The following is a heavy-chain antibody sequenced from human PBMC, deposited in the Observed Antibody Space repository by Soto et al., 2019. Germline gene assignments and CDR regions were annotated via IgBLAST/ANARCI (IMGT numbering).Heavy chain of an antibody. Sequence: EVHLVQSGAEVKKPGESLKISCKGSGYSFTNYWIGWVRQMPGKGLEWMGIIHPGDSDTRYSPSCQGQVTISADTSIRTADLQWRSLRASDPSVYYCARRRYDLLAGYYEAPDYWGQGTLVTVSS. D-gene: IGHD3-9*01. CDR1: GYSFTNYW. CDR2: IHPGDSDT. V-gene: IGHV5-51*01. J-gene: IGHJ4*02. CDR3: ARRRYDLLAGYYEAPDY.